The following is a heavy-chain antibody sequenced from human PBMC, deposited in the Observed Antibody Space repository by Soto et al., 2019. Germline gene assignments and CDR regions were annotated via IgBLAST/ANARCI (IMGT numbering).Heavy chain of an antibody. J-gene: IGHJ6*02. V-gene: IGHV3-7*01. CDR1: GFTFSSYW. Sequence: GGSLRLSCAASGFTFSSYWMSWVRQAPGKGLEWVANIKQDGSEKYYVDSVKGRFTISRDNAKNSLYLQMNSLRAEDTAVYYCAREGYCISTGCIDYYYYGMDVWGQGTTVTVSS. D-gene: IGHD2-2*01. CDR2: IKQDGSEK. CDR3: AREGYCISTGCIDYYYYGMDV.